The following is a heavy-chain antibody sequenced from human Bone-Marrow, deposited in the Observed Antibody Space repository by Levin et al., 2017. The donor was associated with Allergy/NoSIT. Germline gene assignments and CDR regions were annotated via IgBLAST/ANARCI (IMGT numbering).Heavy chain of an antibody. CDR1: AFTFSNAW. Sequence: GGSLRLSCAASAFTFSNAWMTWVRQAPGKGLEWVGRIKSKTDGGTTDYAAPVKGRFTISRDDSKNTLYLQMNSLKTEDTAVYYCTTAVKITFGGVIVSNFDYWGQGTLVTVSS. J-gene: IGHJ4*02. CDR2: IKSKTDGGTT. CDR3: TTAVKITFGGVIVSNFDY. D-gene: IGHD3-16*02. V-gene: IGHV3-15*01.